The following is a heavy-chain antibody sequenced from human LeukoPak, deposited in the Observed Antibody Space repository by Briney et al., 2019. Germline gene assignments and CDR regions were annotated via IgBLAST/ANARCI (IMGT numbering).Heavy chain of an antibody. CDR2: INPIGGST. Sequence: ASVKVSCKASGYTFTRYYMHRVRQAPGQGLEWMGIINPIGGSTTYAQKFQGRVTMTRDTSTSTVYMELSSLRSEDTAVYYCARDYYESSGYPDYWGQGTLVTVSS. V-gene: IGHV1-46*01. CDR1: GYTFTRYY. CDR3: ARDYYESSGYPDY. D-gene: IGHD3-22*01. J-gene: IGHJ4*02.